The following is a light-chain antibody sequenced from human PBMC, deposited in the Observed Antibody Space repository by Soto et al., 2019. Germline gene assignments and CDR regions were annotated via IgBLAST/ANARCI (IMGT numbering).Light chain of an antibody. CDR3: QQYDSSPLT. CDR1: QSVSSSY. Sequence: EIELTQSPGTLSLSPGERATLSCRASQSVSSSYLAWYQQKPGQAPRLLIYGESSRATGIPDRFSGSGSGTDFTLTISRLEPEDFAVYYCQQYDSSPLTFCGGTKVEIK. J-gene: IGKJ4*01. CDR2: GES. V-gene: IGKV3-20*01.